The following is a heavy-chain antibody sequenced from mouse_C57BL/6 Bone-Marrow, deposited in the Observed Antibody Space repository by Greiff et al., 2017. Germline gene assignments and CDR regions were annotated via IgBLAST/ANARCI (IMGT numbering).Heavy chain of an antibody. D-gene: IGHD2-3*01. J-gene: IGHJ2*01. CDR1: GYSFTGYY. CDR3: AREADGYYGY. Sequence: EVQLQESGPELVKPGASVKISCKASGYSFTGYYMNWVKQSPEKSLEWIGEINPSTGGTTYNQKFKAKATLTVDKSSSTAYMQLKSLTSEDSAVYYCAREADGYYGYWGQGTTLTVSS. V-gene: IGHV1-42*01. CDR2: INPSTGGT.